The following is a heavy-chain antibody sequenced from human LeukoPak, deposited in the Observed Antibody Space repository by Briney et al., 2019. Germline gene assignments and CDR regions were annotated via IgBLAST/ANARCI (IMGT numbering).Heavy chain of an antibody. CDR1: GFTFSSYS. CDR3: ARDVVPTAISTYYYGMDV. J-gene: IGHJ6*02. CDR2: ISSRSSTI. Sequence: GGSLRLSCAASGFTFSSYSMNWVRQAPGKGLEWVSYISSRSSTIYYADSVKGRFTISRDNAKNSLYLQMNSLRAEDTAVYYCARDVVPTAISTYYYGMDVWGQGTTVTVSS. D-gene: IGHD2-2*02. V-gene: IGHV3-48*04.